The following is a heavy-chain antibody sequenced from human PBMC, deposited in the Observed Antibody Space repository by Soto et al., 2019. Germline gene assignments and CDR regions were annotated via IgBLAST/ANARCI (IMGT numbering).Heavy chain of an antibody. CDR3: ARLDSSGYHLVDN. Sequence: PWESLKISCXGSGYSFTSYWIGWVRQMPGKGLEWMGTIYPGDSETTYSPSFQGQVTISADKSIRTAHLQWTSLKASDTAMYYCARLDSSGYHLVDNWGQGTLVTVSS. V-gene: IGHV5-51*01. D-gene: IGHD3-22*01. J-gene: IGHJ4*02. CDR1: GYSFTSYW. CDR2: IYPGDSET.